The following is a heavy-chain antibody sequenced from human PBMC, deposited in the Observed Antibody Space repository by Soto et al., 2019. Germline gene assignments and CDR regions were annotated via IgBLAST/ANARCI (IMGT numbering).Heavy chain of an antibody. CDR2: ISYDGSDK. V-gene: IGHV3-30*03. J-gene: IGHJ6*02. CDR1: GFTFNNSG. Sequence: PGGSLRLSCRVSGFTFNNSGMHWVRQAPGKGLEWMAVISYDGSDKYYADSVKGRVIISRDNSKNTLNLEMNSLRAEDTAVYYCARDHLILPAHDFFYGSDVWGRGATVTVSS. CDR3: ARDHLILPAHDFFYGSDV. D-gene: IGHD2-21*02.